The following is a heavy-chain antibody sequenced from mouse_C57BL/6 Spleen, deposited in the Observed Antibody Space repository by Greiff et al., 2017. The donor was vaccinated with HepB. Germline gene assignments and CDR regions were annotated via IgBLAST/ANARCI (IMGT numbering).Heavy chain of an antibody. CDR3: ARPYYGNGFDYYAMDY. J-gene: IGHJ4*01. V-gene: IGHV5-17*01. CDR2: ISSGSSTI. D-gene: IGHD2-10*01. Sequence: EVQRVESGGGLVKPGGSLKLSCAASGFTFSDYGMHWVRQAPEKGLEWVAYISSGSSTIYYADTVKGRFTISRDNAKNTLFLQMTSLRSEDTAMYYCARPYYGNGFDYYAMDYWGQGTSVTVSS. CDR1: GFTFSDYG.